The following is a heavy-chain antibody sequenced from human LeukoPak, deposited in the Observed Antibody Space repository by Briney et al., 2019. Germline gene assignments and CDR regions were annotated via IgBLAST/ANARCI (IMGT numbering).Heavy chain of an antibody. CDR1: GYTFTGYY. CDR2: INPKSGGT. J-gene: IGHJ4*02. Sequence: GASVKVSCKASGYTFTGYYMHWVRQAPGQGLEWMGWINPKSGGTNYAQKLQGRVTMTTDTSTSTAYMELRSLRSDDTAVYYCARWGYSSGWSADYWGQGTLVTVSS. CDR3: ARWGYSSGWSADY. D-gene: IGHD6-19*01. V-gene: IGHV1-2*02.